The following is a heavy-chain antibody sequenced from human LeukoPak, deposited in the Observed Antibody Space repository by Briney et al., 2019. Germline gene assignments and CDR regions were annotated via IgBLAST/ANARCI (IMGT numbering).Heavy chain of an antibody. CDR3: ARADLGTSYYYYYYYMDV. CDR2: ISGSGGST. J-gene: IGHJ6*03. V-gene: IGHV3-23*01. D-gene: IGHD3-10*01. CDR1: GFTFSSYA. Sequence: GGSLRLSCAASGFTFSSYAMSWVRQAPGKGLEWVSAISGSGGSTYYADSVKGRFTISRDNSKNTLYLQMHSLRAEDTAVYYCARADLGTSYYYYYYYMDVWGKGTTVTVSS.